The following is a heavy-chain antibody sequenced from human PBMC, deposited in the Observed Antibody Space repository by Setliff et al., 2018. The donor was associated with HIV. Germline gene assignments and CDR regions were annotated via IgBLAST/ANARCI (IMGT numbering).Heavy chain of an antibody. CDR3: ARDRVPYSSSPSALDP. CDR1: GYTFTGYY. CDR2: IIPILGTA. D-gene: IGHD2-2*01. J-gene: IGHJ5*02. Sequence: EASVKVSCKASGYTFTGYYMHWVRQAPGQGLEWMGGIIPILGTANYAQNFQGRLTITADKSTSTTYMELSSLRSEDTAIYYCARDRVPYSSSPSALDPWGQGTQVTV. V-gene: IGHV1-69*10.